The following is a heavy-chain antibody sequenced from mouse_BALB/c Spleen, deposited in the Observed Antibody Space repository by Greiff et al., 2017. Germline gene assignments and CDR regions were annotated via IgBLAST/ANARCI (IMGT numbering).Heavy chain of an antibody. D-gene: IGHD2-4*01. CDR2: INPYNDGT. CDR1: GYTFTSYV. V-gene: IGHV1-14*01. Sequence: VQLQESGPELVKPGASVKMSCKASGYTFTSYVMHWVSQKPGQGLEWIGCINPYNDGTKYKEKFLGKGTVTSDKSSSTAYMALSSLTSEGAAVYYCASSTMITLYALDYWGQGTSVTVSS. J-gene: IGHJ4*01. CDR3: ASSTMITLYALDY.